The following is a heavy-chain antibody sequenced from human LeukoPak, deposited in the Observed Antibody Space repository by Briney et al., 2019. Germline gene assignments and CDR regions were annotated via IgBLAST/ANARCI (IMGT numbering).Heavy chain of an antibody. CDR1: GFTFSGSA. Sequence: GGSLRLSCAASGFTFSGSAMHWVRQASGKGLEWVGRTRSKANSYATAYAASVKGRFTISRDDSKNTAYLQMNSLKTEDTAVYYCTSCGGDCYSGFDYWGQGTLVTVSS. V-gene: IGHV3-73*01. CDR2: TRSKANSYAT. J-gene: IGHJ4*02. CDR3: TSCGGDCYSGFDY. D-gene: IGHD2-21*02.